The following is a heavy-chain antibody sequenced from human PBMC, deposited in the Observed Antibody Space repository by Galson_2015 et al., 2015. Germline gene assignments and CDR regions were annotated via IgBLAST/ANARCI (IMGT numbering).Heavy chain of an antibody. CDR2: TSARGDRT. V-gene: IGHV3-23*01. J-gene: IGHJ4*02. D-gene: IGHD6-13*01. CDR1: GFNFSAYA. CDR3: VKDMGSSRGYYDS. Sequence: SLRLSCAASGFNFSAYAMSWARQVPEKGLEWVSATSARGDRTFYADSVEGRFTISRDTSKNTLYLQLTNLRGEDSAIYYCVKDMGSSRGYYDSWGQGALVTVSA.